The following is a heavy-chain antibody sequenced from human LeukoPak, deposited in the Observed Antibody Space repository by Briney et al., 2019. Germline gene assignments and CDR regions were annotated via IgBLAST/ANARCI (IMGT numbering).Heavy chain of an antibody. V-gene: IGHV3-23*01. J-gene: IGHJ4*02. D-gene: IGHD3-9*01. CDR2: ISGSGATT. CDR3: AKGMRYFDSPKHFDY. CDR1: GFTFSSYA. Sequence: GGSLRLSCAASGFTFSSYAMSWVRQAPGKGLEWVSGISGSGATTSYADSVKGRFIISRDKSKNTVYLQMNSLRVEDTAIYYCAKGMRYFDSPKHFDYWGQGTLVTVSS.